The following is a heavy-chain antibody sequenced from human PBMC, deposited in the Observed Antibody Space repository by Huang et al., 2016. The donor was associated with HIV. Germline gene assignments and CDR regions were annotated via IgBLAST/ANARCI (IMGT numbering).Heavy chain of an antibody. Sequence: QVQLRQWGAGLVKPSETLSLTCAVYGGSFSGHYWTWIRQSPGKGLEWIWEINHIGKTNYKPSLKSRVTISKDTAKNQVSLQLTSVSAADTGVYFCAREKAADSAWYGVYYFDYWGEGALVTVTS. J-gene: IGHJ4*02. CDR2: INHIGKT. V-gene: IGHV4-34*01. CDR3: AREKAADSAWYGVYYFDY. D-gene: IGHD6-19*01. CDR1: GGSFSGHY.